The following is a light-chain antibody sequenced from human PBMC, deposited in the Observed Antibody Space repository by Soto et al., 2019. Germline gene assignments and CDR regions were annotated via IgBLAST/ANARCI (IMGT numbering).Light chain of an antibody. CDR2: YDI. Sequence: SYELTQPPSVSVAPGKTARITCGGNNLGSKSVHWYQQKPGQAPVLVISYDIDRPSGSPERISGSNSGNTPTLTISRVEAGDEADYYCQVWDSSSAVVFGGGTKLTVL. V-gene: IGLV3-21*04. CDR1: NLGSKS. J-gene: IGLJ3*02. CDR3: QVWDSSSAVV.